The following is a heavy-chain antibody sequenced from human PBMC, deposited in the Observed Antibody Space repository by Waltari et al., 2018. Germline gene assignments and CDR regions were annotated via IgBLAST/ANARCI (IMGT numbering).Heavy chain of an antibody. CDR1: GYSISSGYY. CDR3: ARATLTQAYSGSYPDAFDI. Sequence: QVHLQESGPGLVKPSETLSLTCAVSGYSISSGYYWGWIRQPPGKGLEWIGSIYHSGNTHYNPSLKSRVTISVDTSKNQFSLTLSSVTAADTAVYYCARATLTQAYSGSYPDAFDIWGQRTMVTVSS. V-gene: IGHV4-38-2*01. CDR2: IYHSGNT. D-gene: IGHD1-26*01. J-gene: IGHJ3*02.